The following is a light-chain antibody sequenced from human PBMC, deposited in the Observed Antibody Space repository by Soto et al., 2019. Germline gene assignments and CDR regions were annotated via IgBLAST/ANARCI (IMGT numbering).Light chain of an antibody. V-gene: IGKV1-39*01. J-gene: IGKJ3*01. CDR3: QQSYTFPFT. CDR1: QTIDSY. CDR2: AAS. Sequence: DLQMTQSPSSLSASVGDSVTITCRASQTIDSYLNWYQHRPGKAPKVLIYAASTLQSGVPSRFSGSGSGTDFTLTINSLQPEDSATYYCQQSYTFPFTFGPGTKVDLK.